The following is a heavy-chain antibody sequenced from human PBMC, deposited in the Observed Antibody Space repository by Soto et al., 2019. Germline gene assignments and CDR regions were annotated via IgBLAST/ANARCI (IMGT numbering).Heavy chain of an antibody. CDR3: ARMADSLTTVTYYFFDI. J-gene: IGHJ4*02. CDR2: IIPVFNTS. Sequence: VKVSCKASGGTLSNSAISWVRQAPGQRLQWMGGIIPVFNTSNFAQNLQGRVKFSADESTSTAYMELSGLTSDDTAMYFCARMADSLTTVTYYFFDIWGQGTQVTVS. CDR1: GGTLSNSA. D-gene: IGHD4-17*01. V-gene: IGHV1-69*01.